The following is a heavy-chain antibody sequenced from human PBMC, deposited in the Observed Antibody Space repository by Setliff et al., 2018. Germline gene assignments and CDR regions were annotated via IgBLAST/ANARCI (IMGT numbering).Heavy chain of an antibody. D-gene: IGHD1-26*01. J-gene: IGHJ3*02. CDR3: IRDWGEAGSTNAFDI. CDR2: ISDSSFHR. CDR1: GFPFSIYS. V-gene: IGHV3-21*01. Sequence: PGGSLRLSCAASGFPFSIYSMHWVRQAPGKGLEWVSSISDSSFHRYYRDSVKDRFTISRDNAKNTVYLQMNRLRADDTAVYYCIRDWGEAGSTNAFDIWGQGTVVTVSS.